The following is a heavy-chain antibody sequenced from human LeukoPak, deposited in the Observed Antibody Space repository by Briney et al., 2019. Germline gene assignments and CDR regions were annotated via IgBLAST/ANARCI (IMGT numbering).Heavy chain of an antibody. CDR2: ISYDGSNK. CDR3: ARGGAARQLSTIYPYYYYGMDV. V-gene: IGHV3-30-3*01. Sequence: GGSLRLSCAASGFTFSSYAMHWVRQAPGKGLEWVAVISYDGSNKYYADSVKGRFTISRDNSKNTLYLQVNSLRAEDTAVYYCARGGAARQLSTIYPYYYYGMDVWGQGTTATVSS. J-gene: IGHJ6*02. D-gene: IGHD6-6*01. CDR1: GFTFSSYA.